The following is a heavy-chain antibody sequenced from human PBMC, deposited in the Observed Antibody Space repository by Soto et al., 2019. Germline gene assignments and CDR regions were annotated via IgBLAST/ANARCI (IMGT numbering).Heavy chain of an antibody. CDR2: IVVGSGNT. CDR3: AADLPNGGYHAAGSYPRMFEP. Sequence: SVKVSCKASGFTFTSSAVQWVRQARGQRLEWIGWIVVGSGNTNYAQKFQERVTITRDMSTSTAYMELSSLRSEDTAVYSCAADLPNGGYHAAGSYPRMFEPWGQGTLVTSPQ. V-gene: IGHV1-58*01. D-gene: IGHD3-10*01. CDR1: GFTFTSSA. J-gene: IGHJ5*02.